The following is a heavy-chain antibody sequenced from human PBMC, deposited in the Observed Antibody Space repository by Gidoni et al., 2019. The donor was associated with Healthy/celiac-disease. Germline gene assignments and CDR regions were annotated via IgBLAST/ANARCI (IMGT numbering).Heavy chain of an antibody. CDR2: ISSSGMTI. CDR1: GFPFSSYE. V-gene: IGHV3-48*03. D-gene: IGHD5-18*01. J-gene: IGHJ4*02. CDR3: ARAKRGYSYGLDY. Sequence: EVQLVESGGGLVQPGGSLRRPCSASGFPFSSYEMNWVRQAPGEGLEWVSYISSSGMTIYYADSVKGRFTISRDNAKNSLYLQMNSLRAEDTAVYYCARAKRGYSYGLDYWGQGTLVTVSS.